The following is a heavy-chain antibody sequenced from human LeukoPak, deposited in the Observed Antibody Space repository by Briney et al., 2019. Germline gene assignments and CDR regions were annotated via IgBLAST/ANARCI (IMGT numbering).Heavy chain of an antibody. CDR1: GASINSYY. J-gene: IGHJ4*02. V-gene: IGHV4-59*01. Sequence: PSETLSLTCAVSGASINSYYWSWIRQPPGKQLEWIAYMYFDGSSNYNPSLKGRVAILLDTPKNQLSLKLTSVTPADTAVYYCARGQGFGEDWGQGTLVTVSS. D-gene: IGHD3-10*01. CDR2: MYFDGSS. CDR3: ARGQGFGED.